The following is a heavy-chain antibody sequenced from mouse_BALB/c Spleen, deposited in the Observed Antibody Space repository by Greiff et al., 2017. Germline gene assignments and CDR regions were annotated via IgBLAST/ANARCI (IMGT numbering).Heavy chain of an antibody. Sequence: EVQGVESGGGLVKPGGSLKLSCAASGFTFSSYAMSWVRQTPEKRLEWVASISSGGSTYYPDSVKGRFTISRDNARNILYLQMSSLRSEDTAMYYCASPYDGYYGYWGQGTTLTVSS. CDR2: ISSGGST. CDR1: GFTFSSYA. D-gene: IGHD2-3*01. V-gene: IGHV5-6-5*01. J-gene: IGHJ2*01. CDR3: ASPYDGYYGY.